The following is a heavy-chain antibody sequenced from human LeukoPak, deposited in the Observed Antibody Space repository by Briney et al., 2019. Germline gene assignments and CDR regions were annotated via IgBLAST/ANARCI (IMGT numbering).Heavy chain of an antibody. J-gene: IGHJ4*02. Sequence: GRSPRLSCAASGFIFSNYAMHWVRQAPGKGLEWVALISSDGSKTYHADSVTGRFSIPRHNSKNTLYLQLNSLRAEDTSVHYCARDSTYWYDSGSAGPHYFDYWGQGTLVTVSS. CDR2: ISSDGSKT. V-gene: IGHV3-30*01. CDR3: ARDSTYWYDSGSAGPHYFDY. D-gene: IGHD3-10*01. CDR1: GFIFSNYA.